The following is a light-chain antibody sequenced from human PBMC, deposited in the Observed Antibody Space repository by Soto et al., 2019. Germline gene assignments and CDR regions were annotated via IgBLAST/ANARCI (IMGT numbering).Light chain of an antibody. CDR2: EVN. Sequence: QSALTQPPSASGSPGQSVAISCTGTSSDVGGYNYVSWYQQHPGKAPKLMIYEVNKRPSGVPDRFSGSKFGNTASLTVSGLQAEDEADYYCSSYAGSSTHVFGTGTKVTVL. V-gene: IGLV2-8*01. CDR1: SSDVGGYNY. J-gene: IGLJ1*01. CDR3: SSYAGSSTHV.